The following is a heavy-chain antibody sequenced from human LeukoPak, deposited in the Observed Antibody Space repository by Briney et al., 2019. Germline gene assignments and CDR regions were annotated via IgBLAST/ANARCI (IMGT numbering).Heavy chain of an antibody. CDR1: GDTFISYA. CDR3: AREATVTTSPFDY. CDR2: IIPIFGTA. Sequence: SVKVSCKASGDTFISYAISWVRQAPGQGLEWMGGIIPIFGTANYAQKFQGRVTITADESTSTAYMELSSLRSEDTAVYYCAREATVTTSPFDYWGQGTLVTVSS. J-gene: IGHJ4*02. D-gene: IGHD4-17*01. V-gene: IGHV1-69*13.